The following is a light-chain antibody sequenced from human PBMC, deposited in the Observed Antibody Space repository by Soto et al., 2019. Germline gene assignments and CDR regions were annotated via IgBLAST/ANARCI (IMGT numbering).Light chain of an antibody. CDR3: HHYSMTLPA. Sequence: SGSLSFYQRERATLSGGAGQRVSSNYLAWYQQKPGQAPRLLIYGASSRATGIPDRFSGSGSGTDFTRTISRLERGHCTLDAPHHYSMTLPAYVLGTRLEIK. J-gene: IGKJ5*01. V-gene: IGKV3-20*01. CDR2: GAS. CDR1: QRVSSNY.